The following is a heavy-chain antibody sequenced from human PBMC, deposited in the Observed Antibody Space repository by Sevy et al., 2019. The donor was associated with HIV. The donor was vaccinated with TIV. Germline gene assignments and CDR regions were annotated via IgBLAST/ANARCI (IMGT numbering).Heavy chain of an antibody. CDR1: GVSISNYY. J-gene: IGHJ4*02. CDR3: ARGGPNQHQLDYFDY. V-gene: IGHV4-59*01. CDR2: SGST. D-gene: IGHD6-13*01. Sequence: SETLSLTCTVSGVSISNYYWAWIRQPPGKGLECVGFSGSTNYNPSLKSRVTTSVDTSKNHFSLKLSSVTVADTAIYYCARGGPNQHQLDYFDYWVQGTLVTVSS.